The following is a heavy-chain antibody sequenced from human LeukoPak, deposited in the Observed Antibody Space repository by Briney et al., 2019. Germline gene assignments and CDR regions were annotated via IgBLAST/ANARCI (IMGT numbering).Heavy chain of an antibody. CDR2: MDPGGSQK. CDR1: GFTFNRSW. V-gene: IGHV3-7*01. CDR3: AIWTSGNY. J-gene: IGHJ4*02. D-gene: IGHD1-1*01. Sequence: GGSLRLSCAASGFTFNRSWMNWVRQAPGKGLEWVANMDPGGSQKRYVDSVKGRFTISKDNPGTSLYLEMYSLRAEDTAIYYCAIWTSGNYWGQGTLVTVSS.